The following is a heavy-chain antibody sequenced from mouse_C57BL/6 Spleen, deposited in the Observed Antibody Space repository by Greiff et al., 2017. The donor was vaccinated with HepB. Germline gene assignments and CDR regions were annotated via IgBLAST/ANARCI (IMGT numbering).Heavy chain of an antibody. CDR1: GYTFTSYW. CDR2: IYPGSGST. J-gene: IGHJ2*01. V-gene: IGHV1-55*01. CDR3: AREGGGNFPFDY. Sequence: QVQLQQSGAELVKPGASVKMSCKASGYTFTSYWITWVKQRPGQGLEWIGDIYPGSGSTNYNEKFKSKATLTVDTSSSTAYMQLSSLTSEDSAVYYCAREGGGNFPFDYWGQGTTLTVSS. D-gene: IGHD2-1*01.